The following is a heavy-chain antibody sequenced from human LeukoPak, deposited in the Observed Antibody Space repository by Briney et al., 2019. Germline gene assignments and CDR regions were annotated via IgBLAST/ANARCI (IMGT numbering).Heavy chain of an antibody. Sequence: SETLSLTCTVSGGSISTSNYYWGWIRQPPGKGLEWIGNIFYSGSTYYSPSLKSRVTISLDTSRNQFSLKLTSVTAADTAVYYCARANTSSVYFQHWGPGTLVTVSS. D-gene: IGHD6-13*01. CDR1: GGSISTSNYY. CDR3: ARANTSSVYFQH. V-gene: IGHV4-39*07. CDR2: IFYSGST. J-gene: IGHJ1*01.